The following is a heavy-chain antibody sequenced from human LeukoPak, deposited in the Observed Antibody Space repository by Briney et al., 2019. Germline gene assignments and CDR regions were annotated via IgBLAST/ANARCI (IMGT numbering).Heavy chain of an antibody. V-gene: IGHV3-66*01. Sequence: GGSLRLSCAASGCTVSSDYMSWVRHAPGHGLEWDSVIYSGGSTYSDDSVKGRFTISRDNSKNTLYLQMNSLRAEDTAAYYCARGQADQLLWPHTWFDPWGQGTLVTVSS. CDR3: ARGQADQLLWPHTWFDP. CDR2: IYSGGST. D-gene: IGHD2-2*01. J-gene: IGHJ5*02. CDR1: GCTVSSDY.